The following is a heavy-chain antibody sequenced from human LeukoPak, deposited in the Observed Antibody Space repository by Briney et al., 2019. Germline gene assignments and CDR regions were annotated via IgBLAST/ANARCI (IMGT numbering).Heavy chain of an antibody. Sequence: GGSLRLPCAASGFTFSSYEMNWVRQAPGKRLERVSYISSSGSTIYYADSVKGRFTIYRDNAKNSLYLQMNSLRAEDTAVYYCARDRSGSSPFDYWGEGTLVSVSS. D-gene: IGHD1-26*01. CDR2: ISSSGSTI. J-gene: IGHJ4*02. CDR1: GFTFSSYE. CDR3: ARDRSGSSPFDY. V-gene: IGHV3-48*03.